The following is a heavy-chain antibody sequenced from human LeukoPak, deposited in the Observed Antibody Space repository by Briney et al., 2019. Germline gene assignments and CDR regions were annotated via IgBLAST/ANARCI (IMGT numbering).Heavy chain of an antibody. J-gene: IGHJ6*03. CDR3: ARRGYYYGSGSSPTSDYYYMDV. D-gene: IGHD3-10*01. CDR1: GGSFSGYY. Sequence: SETLSPTCAVYGGSFSGYYWSWIRQPPGKGLEWIGEINHSGSTNYNPSLKSRVTISVDTSKNQFSLKLSSVTAADTAVYYCARRGYYYGSGSSPTSDYYYMDVWGKGTTVTISS. CDR2: INHSGST. V-gene: IGHV4-34*01.